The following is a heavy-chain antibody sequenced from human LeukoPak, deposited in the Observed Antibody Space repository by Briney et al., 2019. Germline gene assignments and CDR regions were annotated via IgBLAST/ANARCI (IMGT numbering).Heavy chain of an antibody. CDR1: GFTLSNDW. V-gene: IGHV3-74*03. CDR3: VVGGGIY. Sequence: PGGSLRLSCAAFGFTLSNDWTHWVRQAPGKGLVWVSRINSDGSSTMYADSVKGRFTISRDSAKNTLHLQMNSLRAGDTAVYYCVVGGGIYWGQGTLVTVS. J-gene: IGHJ4*02. D-gene: IGHD1-26*01. CDR2: INSDGSST.